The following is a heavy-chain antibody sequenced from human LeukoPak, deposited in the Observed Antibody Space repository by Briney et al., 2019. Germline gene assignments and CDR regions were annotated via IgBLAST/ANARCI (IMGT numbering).Heavy chain of an antibody. V-gene: IGHV1-18*01. Sequence: ASVKVSCKASGYTFTSYGTSWVRQAPGQGLEWMGWISVYNGNTNYAQKFQGRVTMTTDTSTSTAYMEVRSLRSDDTAVYYCAREEANWGSPFDSWGQGTLVTVSS. CDR1: GYTFTSYG. CDR3: AREEANWGSPFDS. D-gene: IGHD7-27*01. CDR2: ISVYNGNT. J-gene: IGHJ4*02.